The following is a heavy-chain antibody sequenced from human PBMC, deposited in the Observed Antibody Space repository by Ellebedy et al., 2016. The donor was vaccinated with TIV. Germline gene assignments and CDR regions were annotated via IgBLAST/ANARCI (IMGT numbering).Heavy chain of an antibody. D-gene: IGHD2-2*01. CDR3: ARGTEQEKLLCSCDY. Sequence: PGGSLRLSCAASGFTFSSYAMHWVRQAPGKGLEWVAVTSYDGSSKYYADSVQGRFTISRDNSKNTLYLQMNSLIPEDTALYYCARGTEQEKLLCSCDYWGRGILVTVSS. J-gene: IGHJ4*02. CDR1: GFTFSSYA. CDR2: TSYDGSSK. V-gene: IGHV3-30-3*01.